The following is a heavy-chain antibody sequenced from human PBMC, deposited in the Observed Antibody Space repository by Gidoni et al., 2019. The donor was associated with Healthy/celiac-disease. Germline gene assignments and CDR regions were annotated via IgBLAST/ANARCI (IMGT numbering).Heavy chain of an antibody. V-gene: IGHV1-69*01. D-gene: IGHD6-6*01. Sequence: QVQLVQSGAEVKKPGSSVKVSCKASGGTFSSYAISWVRQASGQGLEWMGGIIPIFGTANYAQKFQGRVTITADESTSTAYMELSSLRSEDTAVYYCARDLLEYSSSYYYGMDVWGQGTTVTVSS. CDR2: IIPIFGTA. CDR3: ARDLLEYSSSYYYGMDV. J-gene: IGHJ6*02. CDR1: GGTFSSYA.